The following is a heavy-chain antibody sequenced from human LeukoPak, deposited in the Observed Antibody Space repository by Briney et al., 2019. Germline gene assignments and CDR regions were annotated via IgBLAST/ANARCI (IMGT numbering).Heavy chain of an antibody. CDR1: GGTFSSYA. V-gene: IGHV1-69*13. CDR2: IIPIFGTA. CDR3: ARDPEYYDFWSGPDAFDI. J-gene: IGHJ3*02. D-gene: IGHD3-3*01. Sequence: GASVKVSCKASGGTFSSYAISWVRQAPGQGLEWMGGIIPIFGTANYAQKFQGRVTITADESTSTAYMELNSLRSEDTAVYYCARDPEYYDFWSGPDAFDIWGQGTMVTVSS.